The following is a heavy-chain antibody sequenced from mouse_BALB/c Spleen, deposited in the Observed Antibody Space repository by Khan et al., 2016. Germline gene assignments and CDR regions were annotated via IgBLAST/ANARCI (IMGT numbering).Heavy chain of an antibody. V-gene: IGHV14-3*02. CDR1: GFNIKDTY. CDR2: IDPANGNT. CDR3: ARCPYDYDVGFAY. Sequence: VQLKQSGAELVKPGASVKLSCTASGFNIKDTYMHWVKQRPEQGLEWIGRIDPANGNTKYDPKFQGQATITADTSSNTSYLQLSSLTSEDTAVYYCARCPYDYDVGFAYWGQGTLVTVSA. J-gene: IGHJ3*01. D-gene: IGHD2-4*01.